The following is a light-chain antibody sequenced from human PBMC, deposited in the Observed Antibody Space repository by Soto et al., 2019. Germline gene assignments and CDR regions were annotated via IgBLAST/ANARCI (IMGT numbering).Light chain of an antibody. CDR1: QGISSY. Sequence: DIQLTQSPSFLSASVGDRVTITCRASQGISSYLAWYQQKPGKAPKLLIYAASTLQSGVPSRFSGSGSGTEFTLTINRLQPEDFATYYCQQLNSHPYTFGQGTKLEIK. V-gene: IGKV1-9*01. CDR2: AAS. CDR3: QQLNSHPYT. J-gene: IGKJ2*01.